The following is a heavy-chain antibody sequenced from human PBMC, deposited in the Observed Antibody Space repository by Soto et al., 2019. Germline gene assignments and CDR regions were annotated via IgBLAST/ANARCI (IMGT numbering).Heavy chain of an antibody. Sequence: TGGSLRLSCAASGFTFSHAWMSWVRQAPGKGLEWVGRIKSKADGETKDYGAPVRGRFTISRDDAKDTLYLQMNSLRIEDTAVSYCCVVKRLDQYSTSGYWFDPWGPGTLVTVSS. CDR1: GFTFSHAW. V-gene: IGHV3-15*01. CDR3: CVVKRLDQYSTSGYWFDP. CDR2: IKSKADGETK. J-gene: IGHJ5*02. D-gene: IGHD2-15*01.